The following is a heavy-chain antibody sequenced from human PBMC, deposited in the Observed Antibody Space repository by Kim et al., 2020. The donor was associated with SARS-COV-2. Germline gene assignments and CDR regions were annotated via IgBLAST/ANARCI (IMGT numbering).Heavy chain of an antibody. CDR3: ARDRAGEGFNWFDP. Sequence: GGSLRLSCAASGFTFSAYSMNWVRQAPGKGLEWVSFISTRSTAIYYADSVKGRFTISRDNVKQSLYLQMSSLRDEDTAVYYCARDRAGEGFNWFDPWGQGTLVTVSS. CDR1: GFTFSAYS. CDR2: ISTRSTAI. J-gene: IGHJ5*02. V-gene: IGHV3-48*02. D-gene: IGHD3-10*01.